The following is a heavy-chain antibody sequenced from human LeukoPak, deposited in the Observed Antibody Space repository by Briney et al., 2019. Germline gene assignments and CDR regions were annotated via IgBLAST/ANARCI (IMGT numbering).Heavy chain of an antibody. V-gene: IGHV3-30*02. Sequence: PGGSLRLSCAASGFTFSSYGMHWVRQAPDKGLEWVAFIRYDGSNKYYADSVKGRFTISRDNSKNTLYLQMNSLRAEDTAVYYCAKEYGYTYGEFDYWGQGTLVTVSS. CDR1: GFTFSSYG. D-gene: IGHD5-18*01. J-gene: IGHJ4*02. CDR2: IRYDGSNK. CDR3: AKEYGYTYGEFDY.